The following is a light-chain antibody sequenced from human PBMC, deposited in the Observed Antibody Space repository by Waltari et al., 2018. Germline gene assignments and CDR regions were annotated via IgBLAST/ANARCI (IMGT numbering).Light chain of an antibody. J-gene: IGLJ1*01. V-gene: IGLV1-51*01. CDR2: HNN. CDR1: IPNIGHNS. CDR3: GTWDSSLSVFV. Sequence: QSVLTQPPSVSAAPGPMVTAPCSGSIPNIGHNSVSWYQHLPGPAPQLLIFHNNRRPSVIPDRFSGSRSGTSATLGITGLQTGDEADYYCGTWDSSLSVFVLGTGTKVTVL.